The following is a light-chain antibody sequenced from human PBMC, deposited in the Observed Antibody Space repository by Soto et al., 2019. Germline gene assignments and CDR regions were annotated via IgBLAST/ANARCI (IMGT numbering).Light chain of an antibody. CDR3: GSYTSSSTSVI. J-gene: IGLJ2*01. Sequence: QSVLTQPPSVSGAPGQRVTISCTGNNSNLGAGYDVHWYQQLPGAAPKLVIFGNSNRPSGISSRFSGSKSGNTASLTISGLQAEDEADYYCGSYTSSSTSVIFGSGTKLTVL. CDR2: GNS. CDR1: NSNLGAGYD. V-gene: IGLV1-40*01.